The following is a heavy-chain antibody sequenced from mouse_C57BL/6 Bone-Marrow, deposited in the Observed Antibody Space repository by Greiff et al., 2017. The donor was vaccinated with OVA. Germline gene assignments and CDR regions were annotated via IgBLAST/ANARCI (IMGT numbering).Heavy chain of an antibody. D-gene: IGHD2-4*01. CDR2: IHANSGST. Sequence: QVQLQQPGAELVKPGASVKLSCKASGYTFTSYWMHWVKQRPGQGLEWIGMIHANSGSTNYNEKFKSKATLTVDKSSSTAYMQLSSLTSEDSAVYYCARYDYEDYFDYWGQGTTLTVSS. V-gene: IGHV1-64*01. CDR1: GYTFTSYW. CDR3: ARYDYEDYFDY. J-gene: IGHJ2*01.